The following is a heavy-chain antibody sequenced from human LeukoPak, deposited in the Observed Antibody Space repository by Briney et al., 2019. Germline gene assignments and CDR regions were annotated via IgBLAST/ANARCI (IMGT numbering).Heavy chain of an antibody. Sequence: PSETLSLTCAVSGGSISSGGYSWSWIRQPPGKGLEWIGYIYHSGSTYYNPSLKSRVTISVDRSKNQFSLKLSSVIAADTAVYYCARGSYCSSTSCYFPDAFDIWGQGTMVTVSS. CDR1: GGSISSGGYS. CDR3: ARGSYCSSTSCYFPDAFDI. V-gene: IGHV4-30-2*01. CDR2: IYHSGST. J-gene: IGHJ3*02. D-gene: IGHD2-2*01.